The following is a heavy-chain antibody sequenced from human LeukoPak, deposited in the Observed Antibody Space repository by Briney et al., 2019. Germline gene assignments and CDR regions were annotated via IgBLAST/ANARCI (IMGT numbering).Heavy chain of an antibody. CDR3: AKDTTTVTGHAFDI. D-gene: IGHD4-17*01. V-gene: IGHV3-21*01. J-gene: IGHJ3*02. CDR2: ISSSSSYI. Sequence: GGSLRLSCAASGFAFSGFSMNWVRQAPGKGLEWVSSISSSSSYIYHADSVKGRFTISRDNAKNSLYLQMNSLRVEDTAVYYCAKDTTTVTGHAFDIWGQGTMVTVSS. CDR1: GFAFSGFS.